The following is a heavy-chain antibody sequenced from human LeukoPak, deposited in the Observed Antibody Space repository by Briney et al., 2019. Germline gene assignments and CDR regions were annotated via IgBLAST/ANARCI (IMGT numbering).Heavy chain of an antibody. Sequence: PSETLSLTCTVSGGSISSYYWSWIRQPPGKGLEWVGHIYTSGTTGYNSALKSRLTISIDTSRNQFYLTLRSVTAADTAVYYCARQFDPWGQGTLVTVSS. CDR1: GGSISSYY. J-gene: IGHJ5*02. CDR3: ARQFDP. V-gene: IGHV4-4*09. CDR2: IYTSGTT.